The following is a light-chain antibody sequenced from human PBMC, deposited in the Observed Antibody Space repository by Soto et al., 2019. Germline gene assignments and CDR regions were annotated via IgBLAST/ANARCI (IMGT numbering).Light chain of an antibody. CDR3: QTWGTGFQF. CDR2: LNNDGSH. J-gene: IGLJ2*01. V-gene: IGLV4-69*01. CDR1: SGHSSYA. Sequence: QPVLTQSPSASASLGASVKLTCTLSSGHSSYAIAWHQKQPGKGPRYLMDLNNDGSHTKGDGIPDRFLGSSSGADRYLIISSLQSEDEADYYCQTWGTGFQFFGGGTKLTVL.